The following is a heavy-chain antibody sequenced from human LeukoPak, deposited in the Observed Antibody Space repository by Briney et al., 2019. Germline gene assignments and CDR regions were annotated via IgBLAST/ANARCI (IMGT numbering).Heavy chain of an antibody. V-gene: IGHV3-7*01. CDR3: ARDNGRKDDY. D-gene: IGHD2-8*01. CDR2: MQQDGSEK. CDR1: GFNFSSYW. Sequence: GSLRLSCAASGFNFSSYWMSWVRQAPGKGLEWVANMQQDGSEKYYVDSVKGRFTISRDNAKNSLYLQMNSLRAEDTAVYYCARDNGRKDDYWGQGTLVTVSS. J-gene: IGHJ4*02.